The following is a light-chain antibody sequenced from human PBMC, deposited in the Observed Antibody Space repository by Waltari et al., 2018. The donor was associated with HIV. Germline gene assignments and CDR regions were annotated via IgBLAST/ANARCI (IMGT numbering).Light chain of an antibody. CDR2: DDS. CDR3: QVWVDSRDVAVI. V-gene: IGLV3-21*04. J-gene: IGLJ2*01. Sequence: SYALTQPPSVSVAPGKTARITCGGDNIGGKLVHWYQQKPGQAPVLVICDDSDRPSGSPERVSGSNSGNTATLTISRVEGGDEADYYCQVWVDSRDVAVIFGGGTKLTVL. CDR1: NIGGKL.